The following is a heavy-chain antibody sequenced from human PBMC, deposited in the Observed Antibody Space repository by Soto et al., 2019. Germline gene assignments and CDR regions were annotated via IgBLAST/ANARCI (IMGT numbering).Heavy chain of an antibody. Sequence: LRLSCAASGFTFSSSSMNWVLQAPGKGLEWVSYISSSSSTIYYADSVKGRFTISRDNAKNSLYLQMNSLRAEDTAVYYCAKDLRRIPFAFDYWGQGTLVTVSS. CDR2: ISSSSSTI. D-gene: IGHD2-21*01. CDR3: AKDLRRIPFAFDY. J-gene: IGHJ4*02. CDR1: GFTFSSSS. V-gene: IGHV3-48*01.